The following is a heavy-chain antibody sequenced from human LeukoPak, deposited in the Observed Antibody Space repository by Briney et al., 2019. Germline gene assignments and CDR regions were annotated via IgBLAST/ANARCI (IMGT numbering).Heavy chain of an antibody. CDR2: IDTAGDT. J-gene: IGHJ6*02. D-gene: IGHD3-10*01. Sequence: QPGGSLRLSCAASGFTFSSYDMHWVRHATGKGLEWVSAIDTAGDTYYPGSVKGRFTISRENAKNSFYLQMNSLRAEDTAVYYCARDGAVVRGLPRRARTFYGMDVWGQGTTVTVSS. V-gene: IGHV3-13*01. CDR1: GFTFSSYD. CDR3: ARDGAVVRGLPRRARTFYGMDV.